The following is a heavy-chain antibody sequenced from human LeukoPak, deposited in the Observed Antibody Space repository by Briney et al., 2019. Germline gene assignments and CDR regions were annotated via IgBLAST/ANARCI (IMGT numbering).Heavy chain of an antibody. CDR3: ARLNGYNFDY. D-gene: IGHD5-24*01. J-gene: IGHJ4*02. Sequence: SETLSLTCTVSGGSISSSSYYWGWIRQPPGKGLEWIGSIYYSGSTYYNPSLKSRVTISVDTSKNQFSLKLTSVTAADTAVYFCARLNGYNFDYWGQGNLVTVSS. CDR1: GGSISSSSYY. CDR2: IYYSGST. V-gene: IGHV4-39*07.